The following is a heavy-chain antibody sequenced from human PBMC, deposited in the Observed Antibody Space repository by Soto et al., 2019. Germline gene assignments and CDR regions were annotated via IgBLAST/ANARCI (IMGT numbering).Heavy chain of an antibody. CDR2: ISGYNGDT. Sequence: QVHLVQSGAEAKKPGASVKVSCKASGYSFTTYGISWVRQAPGQGLEWMGWISGYNGDTNYAQNFQARVTMTTDTSTSTAYMELRSLRSDDTAVYYCAREGVRPYYYYGMDVWGQGTTVTVSS. CDR1: GYSFTTYG. J-gene: IGHJ6*02. V-gene: IGHV1-18*01. D-gene: IGHD2-21*01. CDR3: AREGVRPYYYYGMDV.